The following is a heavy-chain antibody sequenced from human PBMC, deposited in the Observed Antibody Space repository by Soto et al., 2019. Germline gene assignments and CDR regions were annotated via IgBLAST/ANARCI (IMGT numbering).Heavy chain of an antibody. D-gene: IGHD1-26*01. Sequence: VQLQESGPGLLRPSETLSLTCSVSGGSISTHYWSWFRQSAGKALEWIGHISTTGGTNYNPSLKSRVTMSVDTAGKACSRPLASVTAADTAVYYCARVWYSKTGGLVPWGQGVLVTVSS. V-gene: IGHV4-4*07. CDR2: ISTTGGT. CDR1: GGSISTHY. J-gene: IGHJ5*02. CDR3: ARVWYSKTGGLVP.